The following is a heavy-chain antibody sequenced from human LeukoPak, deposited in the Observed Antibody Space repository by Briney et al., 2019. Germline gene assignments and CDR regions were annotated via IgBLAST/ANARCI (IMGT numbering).Heavy chain of an antibody. D-gene: IGHD1-7*01. J-gene: IGHJ4*02. CDR1: GFTFSNYA. Sequence: PGGSLRLSCVVSGFTFSNYAMGWVRQAPGQGLDWVSAISDSGVTVYYADSVKGRFTISRDNSKNTLYLQMNSLRAEDTAVYYCAKDLGDNWNLDAFDYWGQGTLVTVSS. V-gene: IGHV3-23*01. CDR2: ISDSGVTV. CDR3: AKDLGDNWNLDAFDY.